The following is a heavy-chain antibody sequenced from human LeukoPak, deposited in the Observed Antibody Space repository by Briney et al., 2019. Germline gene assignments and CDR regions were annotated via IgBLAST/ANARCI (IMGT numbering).Heavy chain of an antibody. D-gene: IGHD5-24*01. CDR2: MNPRGNAR. Sequence: ASVKVSCMASGHTFNGYYMHWVRQAPGQGLEWMGWMNPRGNARNYARKFQGRITMTGDTSNTAYMELSSLIPDDTALCYCATSTGYKSTWGAFDIWGQGTMVIVSS. J-gene: IGHJ3*02. CDR1: GHTFNGYY. V-gene: IGHV1-2*02. CDR3: ATSTGYKSTWGAFDI.